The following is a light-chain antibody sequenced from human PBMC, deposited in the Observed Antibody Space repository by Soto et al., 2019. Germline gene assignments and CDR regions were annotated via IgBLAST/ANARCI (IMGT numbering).Light chain of an antibody. CDR1: SSDVGSYNL. CDR2: EGN. V-gene: IGLV2-23*01. J-gene: IGLJ1*01. Sequence: QSALTQPASVSGSPGQAITISCTGTSSDVGSYNLVSWYQQHPGKAPKLMIYEGNKRPSGVSNRFSGSKSANTASLTISGLQTEAEANYYCCSYAGTNTFVFGTGTKLTVL. CDR3: CSYAGTNTFV.